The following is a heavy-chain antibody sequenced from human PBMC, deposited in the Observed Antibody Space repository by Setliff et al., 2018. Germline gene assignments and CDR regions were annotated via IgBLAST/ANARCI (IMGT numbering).Heavy chain of an antibody. CDR1: GFTFSSYA. CDR3: AKEGAPYYYDSSGYSPTRHNWSDP. D-gene: IGHD3-22*01. V-gene: IGHV3-23*01. J-gene: IGHJ5*02. Sequence: GSLRLSCAASGFTFSSYAMSWVRQAPGKGLEWVSAISGSGGSTYYADSVKGRFTISRDNSKNTLYLQMNSLRAEDTAVYYCAKEGAPYYYDSSGYSPTRHNWSDPWGQGTLVTVSS. CDR2: ISGSGGST.